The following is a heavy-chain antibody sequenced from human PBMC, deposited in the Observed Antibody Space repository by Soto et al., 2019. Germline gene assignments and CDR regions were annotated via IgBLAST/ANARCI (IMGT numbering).Heavy chain of an antibody. Sequence: QVYLVQSGAEVKKPGPPLRFSCKAPGGFFSSNTINWVGRAAGQGLEGMGGIIPLFGTANYAEKFQGRVTITADKSTKTEYMELTSLRSEDTAVYYCASKAACGGDCYAFDSWGQGTLVTVSS. V-gene: IGHV1-69*06. CDR3: ASKAACGGDCYAFDS. D-gene: IGHD2-21*02. CDR1: GGFFSSNT. CDR2: IIPLFGTA. J-gene: IGHJ4*02.